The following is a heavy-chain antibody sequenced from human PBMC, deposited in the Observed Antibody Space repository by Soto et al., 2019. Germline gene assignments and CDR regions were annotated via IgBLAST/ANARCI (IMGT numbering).Heavy chain of an antibody. Sequence: SETLSLTCTVSGGSVSSGSYYWSWIRQPPGKGLEWIGYIYYSGSTNYNPSLKSRVTISVDTSKNQFSLKLSSVTAADTAVYYCARDEPNYYDSSGSNAFDIWGQGTMVTVSS. V-gene: IGHV4-61*01. CDR3: ARDEPNYYDSSGSNAFDI. J-gene: IGHJ3*02. CDR1: GGSVSSGSYY. CDR2: IYYSGST. D-gene: IGHD3-22*01.